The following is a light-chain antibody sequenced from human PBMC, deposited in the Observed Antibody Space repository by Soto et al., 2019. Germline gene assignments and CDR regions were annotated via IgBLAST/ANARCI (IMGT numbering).Light chain of an antibody. J-gene: IGKJ2*01. V-gene: IGKV1-39*01. Sequence: DIQMTQSPSSLSASVGDRVTITCRASQSINTYLNWYQQKPGKAPKILIYSASNLQSGDPSRFTGSGSGTAFTLTISSLQPEDFATYYCQQSYNMPRTFGQGTKLEIK. CDR2: SAS. CDR1: QSINTY. CDR3: QQSYNMPRT.